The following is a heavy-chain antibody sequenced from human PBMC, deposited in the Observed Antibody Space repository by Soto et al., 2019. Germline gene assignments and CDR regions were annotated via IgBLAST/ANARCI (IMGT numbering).Heavy chain of an antibody. J-gene: IGHJ6*03. Sequence: ASVKVSCKASGYTLTSYGISWVRQAPGQGLEWMGWISAYNGNTNYAQKLQGRVTMTTDTSTSTAYMELRSLRSDDTAVYYCARGPTVKGSYYYYYMDVWGKGTTVTVSS. CDR2: ISAYNGNT. CDR1: GYTLTSYG. CDR3: ARGPTVKGSYYYYYMDV. V-gene: IGHV1-18*01. D-gene: IGHD4-4*01.